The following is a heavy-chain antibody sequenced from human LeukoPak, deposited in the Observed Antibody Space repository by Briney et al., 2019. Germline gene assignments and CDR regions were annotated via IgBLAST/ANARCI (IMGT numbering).Heavy chain of an antibody. CDR2: ISYDGSNK. CDR1: GLTFSSYA. Sequence: GRSLRLSCAASGLTFSSYAMYWVRQSPGKGLEWVAVISYDGSNKYYADSVKGRFTIPRDNSKNTLYLQMNSLRAEDTAVYYCARDARTVGITMIVVGFDYWGQGTLVTVSS. V-gene: IGHV3-30*04. CDR3: ARDARTVGITMIVVGFDY. D-gene: IGHD3-22*01. J-gene: IGHJ4*02.